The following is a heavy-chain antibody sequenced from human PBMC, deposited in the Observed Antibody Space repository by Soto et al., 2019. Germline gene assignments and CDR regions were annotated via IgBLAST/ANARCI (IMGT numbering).Heavy chain of an antibody. J-gene: IGHJ4*02. CDR3: ARDSDSSGSYYRGYDY. CDR1: GYTFTSYG. V-gene: IGHV1-18*01. CDR2: ISAYNGYT. Sequence: VKVSCKTSGYTFTSYGISWVRQAPGQGLEWMGWISAYNGYTNYAQKLQGRVSMTTDTSTSTAYMELGSLRSDDTAVYYWARDSDSSGSYYRGYDYCRTGPLVAVSS. D-gene: IGHD3-22*01.